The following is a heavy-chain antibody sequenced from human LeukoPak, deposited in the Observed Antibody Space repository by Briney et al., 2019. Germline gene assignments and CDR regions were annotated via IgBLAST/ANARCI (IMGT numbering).Heavy chain of an antibody. V-gene: IGHV1-2*02. CDR1: GYTFTGYY. CDR2: INPNSGGT. Sequence: ASVKVSCKASGYTFTGYYMHWVRQAPGQGLEWMGWINPNSGGTNYAQKFQGRVTMTRDTSISTAYMELSRLRSDDTAVYYCARNLHYYGSGSYRYYYYYMDVWGKGTTVTVSS. J-gene: IGHJ6*03. CDR3: ARNLHYYGSGSYRYYYYYMDV. D-gene: IGHD3-10*01.